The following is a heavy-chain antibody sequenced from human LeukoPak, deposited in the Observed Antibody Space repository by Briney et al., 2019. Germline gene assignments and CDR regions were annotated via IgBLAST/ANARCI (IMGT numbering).Heavy chain of an antibody. CDR2: IIPILGIA. V-gene: IGHV1-69*04. D-gene: IGHD4-17*01. CDR3: ARAKRADYGDYASFDY. CDR1: GGTFSSYA. J-gene: IGHJ4*02. Sequence: ASVKVPCKASGGTFSSYAISWVRQAPGQGLEWMGRIIPILGIANYAQKFQGRVTITADKSTSTAYMELSSLRSEDTAVYYCARAKRADYGDYASFDYWGQGTLVTVSS.